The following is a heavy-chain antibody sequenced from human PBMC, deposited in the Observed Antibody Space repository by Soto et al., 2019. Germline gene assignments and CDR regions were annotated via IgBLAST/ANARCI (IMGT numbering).Heavy chain of an antibody. CDR2: INPNSGGT. J-gene: IGHJ3*02. CDR1: GYTFTGYY. Sequence: QVQLVQSGAEVKKPGASVKVSCKASGYTFTGYYMHWVRQAPGQGLEWMGWINPNSGGTNYAQKFQGWVTMTRDTTISTAYMELSRLRSYDTAWYYCSREVVIFDAFDIWGQGTMVTVSS. V-gene: IGHV1-2*04. CDR3: SREVVIFDAFDI. D-gene: IGHD3-22*01.